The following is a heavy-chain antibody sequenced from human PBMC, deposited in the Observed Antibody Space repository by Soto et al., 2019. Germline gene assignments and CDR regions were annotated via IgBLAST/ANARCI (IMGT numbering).Heavy chain of an antibody. J-gene: IGHJ4*02. D-gene: IGHD5-18*01. CDR2: IYDSGST. V-gene: IGHV4-61*01. CDR1: GGSVSSGSYY. CDR3: ARISGYSYGLPSYFDY. Sequence: QVHLQESGPGLVKPSETLSLTCTVSGGSVSSGSYYWSWIRQPPGKGLEWIGYIYDSGSTNYNPSLKSRVNISLDTSKNQFCPKLSSGTAADTAVYYCARISGYSYGLPSYFDYWGQGPLVTVSS.